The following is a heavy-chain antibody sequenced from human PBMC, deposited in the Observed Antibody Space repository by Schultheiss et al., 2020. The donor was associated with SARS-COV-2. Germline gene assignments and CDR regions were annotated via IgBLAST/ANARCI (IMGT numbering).Heavy chain of an antibody. CDR2: IDWDDDK. V-gene: IGHV2-70*17. CDR3: ARTRVTARLIDY. D-gene: IGHD6-6*01. J-gene: IGHJ4*02. CDR1: GFSLSTSGMC. Sequence: SGPALVKPTQTLTLTCTFSGFSLSTSGMCVSWIRQPPGKALEWLARIDWDDDKFYSASLKTRLTISKDTSKNQVVLTMTNMDPVDTATYYCARTRVTARLIDYWGQGTLVTVSS.